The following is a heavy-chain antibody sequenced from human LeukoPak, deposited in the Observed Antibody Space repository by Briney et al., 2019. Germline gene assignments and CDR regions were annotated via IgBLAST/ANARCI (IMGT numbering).Heavy chain of an antibody. V-gene: IGHV1-2*02. CDR3: ARGRVVVVPAAIPPVNWYFDL. D-gene: IGHD2-2*02. J-gene: IGHJ2*01. CDR1: GYTFTGYY. Sequence: ASVKVSCKASGYTFTGYYMHWVRQAPGQGLEWMGWINPNSGGTNYAQKFQGRVTMTRDTSISTAYMELSRLRSDDTAVYYCARGRVVVVPAAIPPVNWYFDLWGQGTLVTVSS. CDR2: INPNSGGT.